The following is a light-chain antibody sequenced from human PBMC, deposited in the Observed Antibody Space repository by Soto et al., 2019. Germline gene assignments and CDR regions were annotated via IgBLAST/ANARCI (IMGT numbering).Light chain of an antibody. CDR3: QQYNNWPPIT. CDR2: GPS. CDR1: QGVSGQ. Sequence: EIVMTQSPATLYVSPGQRATLSYRARQGVSGQFAWYQPKPGQVPRLLINGPSTRATGIPARSSGSGSGTEFTLTISGLQSEDFAVYYSQQYNNWPPITFGQGTRLEIK. J-gene: IGKJ5*01. V-gene: IGKV3-15*01.